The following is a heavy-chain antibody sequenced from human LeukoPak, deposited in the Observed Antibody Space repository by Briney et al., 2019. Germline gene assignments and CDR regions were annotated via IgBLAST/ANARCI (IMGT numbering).Heavy chain of an antibody. V-gene: IGHV3-66*01. D-gene: IGHD5-18*01. Sequence: AGGSLRLSCAASGFTFSSYAMSWVRQAPGKGLEWVSVIYSGGSTYYADSVKGRFTISRDNSKNTLYLQMNSLRAEDTAVYYCARAQGAAMVHDAFDIWGQGTMVTVSS. CDR3: ARAQGAAMVHDAFDI. J-gene: IGHJ3*02. CDR1: GFTFSSYA. CDR2: IYSGGST.